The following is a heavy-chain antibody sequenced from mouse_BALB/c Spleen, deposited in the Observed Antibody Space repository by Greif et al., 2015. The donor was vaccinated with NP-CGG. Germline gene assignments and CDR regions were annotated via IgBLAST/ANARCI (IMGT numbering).Heavy chain of an antibody. CDR3: ARSDYGNYHYAMDY. J-gene: IGHJ4*01. D-gene: IGHD2-1*01. Sequence: EVQLQQSGAELVRPGALVKLSCKASGFNIKDYYMHWVKQRPEQGLEWIGWIDPENGNTIYDPKFQGKASITADTSSNTAYLQPSSLTSEDTAVYYCARSDYGNYHYAMDYWGQGTSVTVSS. V-gene: IGHV14-1*02. CDR1: GFNIKDYY. CDR2: IDPENGNT.